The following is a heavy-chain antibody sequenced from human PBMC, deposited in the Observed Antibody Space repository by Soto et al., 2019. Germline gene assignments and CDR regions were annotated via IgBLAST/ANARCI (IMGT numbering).Heavy chain of an antibody. CDR3: ARGRRVVGVPAAPEFDP. CDR2: IYYSGST. J-gene: IGHJ5*02. V-gene: IGHV4-39*01. D-gene: IGHD2-2*01. Sequence: QLQLQESGPGLVKPSETLSLTCTVSGGSISSSSYYWGWIRQPPGKGLEWIGSIYYSGSTYYNPSLKSGVTISVDTSKNQFSLKLSFVTAADTAVYYCARGRRVVGVPAAPEFDPWGQGTLVTVSS. CDR1: GGSISSSSYY.